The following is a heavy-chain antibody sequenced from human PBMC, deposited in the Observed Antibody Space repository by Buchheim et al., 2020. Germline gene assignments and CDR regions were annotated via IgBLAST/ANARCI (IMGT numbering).Heavy chain of an antibody. CDR3: AKDHEYYDFWSGYCMDV. CDR2: ISGSGGDR. V-gene: IGHV3-23*01. J-gene: IGHJ6*02. CDR1: GFTFSSYA. D-gene: IGHD3-3*01. Sequence: ELQLLESGGGLAQPGGSLRLSCAASGFTFSSYAMSWVRQAPGKGLEWVSVISGSGGDRYYADSVKGRFTISRDNSKNTLYLQMNSLRAEDTAVYYCAKDHEYYDFWSGYCMDVWGQGTT.